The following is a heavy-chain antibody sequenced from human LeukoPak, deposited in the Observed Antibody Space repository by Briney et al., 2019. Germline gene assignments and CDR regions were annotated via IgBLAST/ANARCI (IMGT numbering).Heavy chain of an antibody. CDR1: GGTFSSYA. V-gene: IGHV1-69*13. D-gene: IGHD3-10*01. Sequence: SVKVSCKASGGTFSSYAISWVRQAPGQGLEWMGGIIPIFGTANYAQKFQSRVTITADESTSTGYMELSSLRSEDTAVYYCASGVEVQSHWYFDLWGRGTLVTVSS. CDR3: ASGVEVQSHWYFDL. CDR2: IIPIFGTA. J-gene: IGHJ2*01.